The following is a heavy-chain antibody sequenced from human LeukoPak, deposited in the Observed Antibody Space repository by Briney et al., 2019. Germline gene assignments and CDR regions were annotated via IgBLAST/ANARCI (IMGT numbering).Heavy chain of an antibody. V-gene: IGHV3-64D*09. D-gene: IGHD1-7*01. CDR1: GSTFSSYA. J-gene: IGHJ4*02. CDR2: ISSNGGST. CDR3: VKLGVTGTTLYYFDY. Sequence: GSLRLSCSASGSTFSSYAMHWVRQAPRKGLEYVSAISSNGGSTYYADSVKGRFTISRDNSKNTLYLQMSSLRAEDTAVYYCVKLGVTGTTLYYFDYWGQGTLVTVSS.